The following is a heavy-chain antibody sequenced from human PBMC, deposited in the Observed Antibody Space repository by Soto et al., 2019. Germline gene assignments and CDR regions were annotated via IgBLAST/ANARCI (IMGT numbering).Heavy chain of an antibody. D-gene: IGHD3-3*01. CDR1: GGSISSYY. CDR2: IYYSGST. V-gene: IGHV4-59*01. CDR3: ARVGCGYDFWSGYYPRNYYYYGMDV. Sequence: SETLSLTCTVSGGSISSYYWSWIRQPPGKGLERIGYIYYSGSTNYNPSLKSRVTISVDTSKNQFSLKLSSVTAADTAVYYCARVGCGYDFWSGYYPRNYYYYGMDVWGQGTTVTVSS. J-gene: IGHJ6*02.